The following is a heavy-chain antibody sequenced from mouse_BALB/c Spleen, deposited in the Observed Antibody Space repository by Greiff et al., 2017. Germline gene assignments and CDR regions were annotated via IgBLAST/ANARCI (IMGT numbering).Heavy chain of an antibody. CDR2: IWWDDDK. J-gene: IGHJ3*01. Sequence: VKLMESGPGILQPSQTLSLTCSFSGFSLSTSGMGVGWIRQPSGKGLEWLAHIWWDDDKRYNPALKSRLTISKDTSSNQVFLKIASVDTADTATYYCARIAQDSSGYGFAYWGQGTLVTVSA. V-gene: IGHV8-8*01. CDR3: ARIAQDSSGYGFAY. CDR1: GFSLSTSGMG. D-gene: IGHD3-2*01.